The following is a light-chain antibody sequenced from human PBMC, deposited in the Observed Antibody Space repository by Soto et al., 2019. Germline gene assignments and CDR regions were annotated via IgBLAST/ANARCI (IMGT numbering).Light chain of an antibody. J-gene: IGLJ3*02. V-gene: IGLV3-10*01. CDR3: FSSDITGDHTWV. CDR2: DDT. CDR1: ALPKKF. Sequence: SYELTQPPSVSVSPGQTARITCSGAALPKKFASWYQQKSGQAPLLVIFDDTKRPSGIPERFSGSSSGTMATLTISGAQVEDEADYYCFSSDITGDHTWVFGGGTQLTVL.